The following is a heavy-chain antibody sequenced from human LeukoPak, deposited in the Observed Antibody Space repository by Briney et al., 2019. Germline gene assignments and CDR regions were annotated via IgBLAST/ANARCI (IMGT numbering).Heavy chain of an antibody. Sequence: PSESLSLTCTVSSGSVSSISYYWSWIRQPPGKGLEWIGYIHYSGTTNYNPSLKSRVTMSVDTSKNQFSLKLSSVTAADTAVYYCATEVSRCGRPLFDYWGQGTLVTVSS. D-gene: IGHD5/OR15-5a*01. CDR3: ATEVSRCGRPLFDY. CDR1: SGSVSSISYY. V-gene: IGHV4-61*01. J-gene: IGHJ4*02. CDR2: IHYSGTT.